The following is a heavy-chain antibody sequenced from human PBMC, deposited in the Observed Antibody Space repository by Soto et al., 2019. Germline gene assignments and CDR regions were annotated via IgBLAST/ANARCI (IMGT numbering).Heavy chain of an antibody. Sequence: QVQLVQSGAEVQKPGSSVKVSCKASGGTFSSYAISWVRQAPGQGLEWMGGIIPIFGTANYAQKFQGRVTITADKSTSTAYMELSSLRSEDTAVYYCARDLRPPLKVVTAIYAFDIWGQGTMVTVSS. CDR3: ARDLRPPLKVVTAIYAFDI. CDR2: IIPIFGTA. J-gene: IGHJ3*02. D-gene: IGHD2-21*02. CDR1: GGTFSSYA. V-gene: IGHV1-69*06.